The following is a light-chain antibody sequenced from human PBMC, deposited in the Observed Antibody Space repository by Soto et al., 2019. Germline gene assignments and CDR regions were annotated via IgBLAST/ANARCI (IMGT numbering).Light chain of an antibody. V-gene: IGKV4-1*01. Sequence: DIVMTQSPDSLPVSLGERATIHCKSSQNLFYSSNKKNYLAWYQQKPGQPPKLLVYWASTRESGVPDRFSGGGSGTDFTLTISSLQADDVAVYYCHQYYSTPRTFGQGTKVDIK. J-gene: IGKJ1*01. CDR3: HQYYSTPRT. CDR2: WAS. CDR1: QNLFYSSNKKNY.